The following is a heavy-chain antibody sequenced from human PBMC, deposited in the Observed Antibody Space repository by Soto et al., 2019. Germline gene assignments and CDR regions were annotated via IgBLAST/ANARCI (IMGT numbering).Heavy chain of an antibody. CDR3: ARTGAAATDPYYYYGMDV. V-gene: IGHV1-2*04. CDR2: INPNSGGT. Sequence: GASVKVSCKASGYTFTGYYMHWVRQAPGQGLEWMGWINPNSGGTNYAQKFQGWVTMTRDTSISTAYMELSRLRSDDTAVYYCARTGAAATDPYYYYGMDVWGQGTTVTVSS. D-gene: IGHD2-15*01. J-gene: IGHJ6*02. CDR1: GYTFTGYY.